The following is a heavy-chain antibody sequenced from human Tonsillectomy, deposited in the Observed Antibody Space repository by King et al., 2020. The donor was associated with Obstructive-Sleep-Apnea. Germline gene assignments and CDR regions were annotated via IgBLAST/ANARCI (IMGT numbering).Heavy chain of an antibody. J-gene: IGHJ4*02. CDR3: AKNFRIGGSINYYFDY. D-gene: IGHD3-3*01. V-gene: IGHV3-30*18. CDR2: ISYDGSIK. CDR1: GFTFSSYG. Sequence: VQLVESGGGVVQPGRSLRLSCAASGFTFSSYGMHGVRQAPGKGLGWGAVISYDGSIKYYAVSVKGLFTISRDNSKNTLYLQMNSLRAEDTAVYYCAKNFRIGGSINYYFDYWGQGTLVTVSS.